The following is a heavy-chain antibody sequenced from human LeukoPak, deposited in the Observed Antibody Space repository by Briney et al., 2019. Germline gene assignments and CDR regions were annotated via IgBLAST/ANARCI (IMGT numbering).Heavy chain of an antibody. CDR1: GFTFDDYT. D-gene: IGHD3-22*01. CDR3: AKIAGSSSGEAFDI. V-gene: IGHV3-43*01. Sequence: GGSLRLSCAASGFTFDDYTMHWVRQAPGKGLEWVSLISWDGGSTYYADSVKGRFTISRDNSKNSLYLQMNSLRTEDTALYYCAKIAGSSSGEAFDIWGQETMVTVSS. J-gene: IGHJ3*02. CDR2: ISWDGGST.